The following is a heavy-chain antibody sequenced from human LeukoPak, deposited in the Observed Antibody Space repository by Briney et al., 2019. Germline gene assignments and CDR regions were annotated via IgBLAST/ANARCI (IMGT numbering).Heavy chain of an antibody. V-gene: IGHV3-30-3*01. Sequence: GGSLRLSCTASGFTFSIYAMQWVRQAPGKGLEWVALSLFDGNIKYYADPVKGRFTISRDNSKNTLYLQMNSLRPEDTALYYCARTAHFYSNGFDIWGQGTMVTVSS. CDR3: ARTAHFYSNGFDI. D-gene: IGHD6-13*01. CDR1: GFTFSIYA. CDR2: SLFDGNIK. J-gene: IGHJ3*02.